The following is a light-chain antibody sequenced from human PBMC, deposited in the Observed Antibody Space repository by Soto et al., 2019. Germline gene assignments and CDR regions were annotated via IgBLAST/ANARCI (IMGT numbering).Light chain of an antibody. CDR1: EDISFW. Sequence: DIQMTQSPSTLSASVGDTVTITCRASEDISFWLAWYQQKPGSAPKLLMFKATHLETGVPSRFSGSGSGTDVTLTITSLQPDDFATYYCQQYNSYSRTFGPGTKVDIK. J-gene: IGKJ1*01. V-gene: IGKV1-5*03. CDR3: QQYNSYSRT. CDR2: KAT.